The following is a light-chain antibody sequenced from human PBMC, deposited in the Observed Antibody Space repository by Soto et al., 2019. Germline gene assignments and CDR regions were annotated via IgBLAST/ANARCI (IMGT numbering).Light chain of an antibody. CDR3: QQYGSSSWT. Sequence: ESVLTQSPGTLSLSPGERATLSCRASQSVSSTYLAWYQQKPGQAPRLLIYSASSRATGIADRFSGSGSGTDFTLTISRLEPEDFAVYYCQQYGSSSWTFGQGTKVDIK. CDR2: SAS. V-gene: IGKV3-20*01. J-gene: IGKJ1*01. CDR1: QSVSSTY.